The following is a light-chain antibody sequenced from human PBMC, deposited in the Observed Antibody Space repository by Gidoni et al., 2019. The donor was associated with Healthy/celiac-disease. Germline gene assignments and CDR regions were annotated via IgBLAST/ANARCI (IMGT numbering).Light chain of an antibody. Sequence: DTQMTQSPSSLSASVGDRVTITCQARQDISNYLNWYQQKPGKAPKRLIYAASNLETGVPSRFSGSGSGTDFTFTISSLQPEDFATYYCQQYDNHPLTFGGGTKVEIK. J-gene: IGKJ4*01. CDR3: QQYDNHPLT. CDR1: QDISNY. CDR2: AAS. V-gene: IGKV1-33*01.